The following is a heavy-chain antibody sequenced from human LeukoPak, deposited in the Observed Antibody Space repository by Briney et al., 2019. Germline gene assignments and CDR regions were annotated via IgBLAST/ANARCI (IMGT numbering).Heavy chain of an antibody. CDR2: INHSGST. J-gene: IGHJ5*02. D-gene: IGHD6-6*01. Sequence: SETLSLTCAVYGGSFSGYYWSWIRQPPGKGLEWIGEINHSGSTNYNPSLKSRVTISVDTSKNQFPLKLSSVTAADTAVYYCARLGVAARLLGWFDPSGQGTLVTVSS. V-gene: IGHV4-34*01. CDR3: ARLGVAARLLGWFDP. CDR1: GGSFSGYY.